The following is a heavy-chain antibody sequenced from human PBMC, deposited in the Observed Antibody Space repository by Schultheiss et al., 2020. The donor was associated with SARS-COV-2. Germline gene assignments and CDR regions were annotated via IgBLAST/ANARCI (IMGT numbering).Heavy chain of an antibody. V-gene: IGHV4-34*01. D-gene: IGHD3-3*01. CDR3: ARASNDFWSGYYYYYYYYMDV. CDR2: IYYSGST. J-gene: IGHJ6*03. Sequence: SQTLSLTCAVYGGSFSGYYWSWIRQPPGKGLEWIGSIYYSGSTYYNPSLKSRVTISVDTSKNQFSLKLSSVTAADTAVYYCARASNDFWSGYYYYYYYYMDVWGKGTTVTVSS. CDR1: GGSFSGYY.